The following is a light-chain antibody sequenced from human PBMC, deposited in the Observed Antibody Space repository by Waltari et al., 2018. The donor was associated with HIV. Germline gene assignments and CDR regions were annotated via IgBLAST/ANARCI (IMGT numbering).Light chain of an antibody. V-gene: IGLV2-14*01. CDR2: DVS. J-gene: IGLJ1*01. CDR3: SSYTSYARLV. CDR1: SVAISGFSQ. Sequence: QTALTQPASVSGSPRQSTTLSCTAPSVAISGFSQGSWFHHHPGQAPQLIMFDVSVRPSGVSNRFSGSKSGITASLTISGLQTEDEADYYCSSYTSYARLVFGTGTRVTV.